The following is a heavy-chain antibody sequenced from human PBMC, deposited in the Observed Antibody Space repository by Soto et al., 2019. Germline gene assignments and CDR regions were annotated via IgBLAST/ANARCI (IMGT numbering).Heavy chain of an antibody. CDR2: ISGSGGST. D-gene: IGHD1-26*01. J-gene: IGHJ4*02. V-gene: IGHV3-23*01. CDR1: GFTFSSYA. CDR3: WRRGSPDY. Sequence: EVPLLESGGGLVQPGGSLRLSCAASGFTFSSYAMSWVRQAPGKGLEWVSAISGSGGSTYYADSVKGRFTISRDNSKTTRYLQRNSLRAEDTAVYYCWRRGSPDYWGQGTLVTVSS.